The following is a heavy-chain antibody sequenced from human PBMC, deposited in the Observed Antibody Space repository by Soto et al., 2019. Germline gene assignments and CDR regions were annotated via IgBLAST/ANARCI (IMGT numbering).Heavy chain of an antibody. CDR2: ITKNSGSI. CDR3: GRDGSFTVSGLELDY. CDR1: GFTFSSYS. Sequence: EVQLVESGGGLAQPGGSLRVSCVASGFTFSSYSMNWVRQAPGKGLEWVSYITKNSGSIFYADSVKGRFAIARDNAKNSLFLHMSSLRAEDTAVYYCGRDGSFTVSGLELDYWGQGLGVTISS. J-gene: IGHJ4*02. V-gene: IGHV3-48*04. D-gene: IGHD3-3*01.